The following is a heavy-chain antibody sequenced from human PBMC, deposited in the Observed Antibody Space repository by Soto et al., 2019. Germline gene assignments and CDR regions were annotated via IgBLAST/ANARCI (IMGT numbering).Heavy chain of an antibody. V-gene: IGHV5-10-1*01. CDR1: GYSFTNYW. CDR2: IDPSDSYS. CDR3: ARHRDILSGYSAADN. J-gene: IGHJ4*02. Sequence: GESLKISCKASGYSFTNYWITWMRQTPGKGLECMGMIDPSDSYSNYSPSFQGHVTMSVDKSISSAYLQFSSLKASDTAMYYCARHRDILSGYSAADNWGQGTQV. D-gene: IGHD3-9*01.